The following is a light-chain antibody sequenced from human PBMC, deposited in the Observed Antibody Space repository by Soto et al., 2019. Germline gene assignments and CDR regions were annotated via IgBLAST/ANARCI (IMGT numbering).Light chain of an antibody. CDR3: SSYSSSIPVV. Sequence: QSVLTQPASVSGSPGQSITISCTGTSIDVGAYNYVSWYQRHPGKAPKLMIYEVSNRPSGVSNRFSGSKSGNTASLTISGLQAEDEADYYCSSYSSSIPVVFGGGTKVTVL. CDR2: EVS. J-gene: IGLJ2*01. V-gene: IGLV2-14*01. CDR1: SIDVGAYNY.